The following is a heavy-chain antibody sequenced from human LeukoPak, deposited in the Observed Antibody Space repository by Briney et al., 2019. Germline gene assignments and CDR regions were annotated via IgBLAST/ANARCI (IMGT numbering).Heavy chain of an antibody. Sequence: PSVTLSLTCTVSGGSISSGDYYWSWIRQPPGKGLEWIGYIYYSGSTYYNPALKSRVTISVDTSKNQFSLKLSSVTAADTAVYYCARDTPDYYDSSGSKFDYWGQGTLVTVSS. V-gene: IGHV4-30-4*01. J-gene: IGHJ4*02. D-gene: IGHD3-22*01. CDR3: ARDTPDYYDSSGSKFDY. CDR1: GGSISSGDYY. CDR2: IYYSGST.